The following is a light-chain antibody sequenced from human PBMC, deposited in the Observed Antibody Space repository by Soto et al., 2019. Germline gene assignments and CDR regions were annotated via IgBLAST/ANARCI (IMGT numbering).Light chain of an antibody. J-gene: IGKJ5*01. CDR1: QSISSW. Sequence: DIQMTQSPSTLSASVGDRVTITCWASQSISSWLAWYQQKPGKAPKSLIYKASSLESGVPSRFSGGGSGTEFTLTISSLQPDDFATYYCQQYSIYPITFGQGTRLEIK. CDR3: QQYSIYPIT. V-gene: IGKV1-5*03. CDR2: KAS.